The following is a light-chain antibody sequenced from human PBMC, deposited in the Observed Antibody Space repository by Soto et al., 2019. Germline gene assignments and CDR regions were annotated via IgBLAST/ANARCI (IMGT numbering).Light chain of an antibody. J-gene: IGKJ3*01. Sequence: EIGLTQAQATLSLSPGERATLSCRASQRVSRNSLAWYQQKPGQAPRLLIYGASSRSTGIPDRFRSSGYGTDFTLAISRVEPEDFAVDYCQQYVSSPFSCGPGTKVDIK. CDR1: QRVSRNS. CDR2: GAS. CDR3: QQYVSSPFS. V-gene: IGKV3-20*01.